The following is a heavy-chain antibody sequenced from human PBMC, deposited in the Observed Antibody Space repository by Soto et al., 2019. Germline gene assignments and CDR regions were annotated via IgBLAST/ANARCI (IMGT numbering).Heavy chain of an antibody. Sequence: GESLKISCKGSGYSFTSYWIGWVRQMPGKGLEWMGIIYPGDSDTRYSPSFQGQVTISADKSISTAYLQWSSLKASDTAMYYCARLQTYYDFWSGYARVPTSGFDPWGQGTLVTVSS. V-gene: IGHV5-51*01. CDR1: GYSFTSYW. CDR3: ARLQTYYDFWSGYARVPTSGFDP. CDR2: IYPGDSDT. J-gene: IGHJ5*01. D-gene: IGHD3-3*01.